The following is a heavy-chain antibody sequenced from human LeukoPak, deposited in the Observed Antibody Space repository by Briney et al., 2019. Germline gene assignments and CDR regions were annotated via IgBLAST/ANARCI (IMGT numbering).Heavy chain of an antibody. CDR2: IHYNVTT. D-gene: IGHD1-1*01. J-gene: IGHJ4*02. CDR1: GGSISSYY. Sequence: SETLSLTCTVSGGSISSYYWSWIRKAPGQGRVWCGYIHYNVTTNYNPSLKSRITISVDTTKNHHSLKLTSVTAADTAVYYCARHLLVGAPTGDPFDYWGQGTLVTVSS. CDR3: ARHLLVGAPTGDPFDY. V-gene: IGHV4-59*08.